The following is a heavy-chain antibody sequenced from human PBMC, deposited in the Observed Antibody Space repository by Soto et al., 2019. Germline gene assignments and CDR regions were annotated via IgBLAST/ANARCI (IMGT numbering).Heavy chain of an antibody. D-gene: IGHD3-16*01. V-gene: IGHV1-2*02. Sequence: ASVKVSCKASGYTFTGYYMHWVRQAPGQGLEWMGWINPNSGGTNYAQKFQGRVTMTRDTSISTAYMELSRLRSDDTAVYYCGRDGGLPNYYFDSWGQGTLVTVSS. CDR3: GRDGGLPNYYFDS. CDR1: GYTFTGYY. J-gene: IGHJ4*02. CDR2: INPNSGGT.